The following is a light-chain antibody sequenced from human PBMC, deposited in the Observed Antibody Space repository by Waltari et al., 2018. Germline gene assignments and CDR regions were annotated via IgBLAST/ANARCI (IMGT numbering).Light chain of an antibody. CDR2: GAS. Sequence: EIVLTQSPATLSLSPGERATLSCRASQSVGSYLVWYQQKPGQAPRLLIYGASNRATGIPARFSGSGSGTDFTLTISSLEPEDFAVYYCQQRSNWFTFGPGTKVDIK. CDR3: QQRSNWFT. CDR1: QSVGSY. J-gene: IGKJ3*01. V-gene: IGKV3-11*01.